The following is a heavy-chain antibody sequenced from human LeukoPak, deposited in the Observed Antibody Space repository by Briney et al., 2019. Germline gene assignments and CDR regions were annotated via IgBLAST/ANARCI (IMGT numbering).Heavy chain of an antibody. CDR2: ISYVGSDK. CDR3: VITMIVVAISPPAGAFDI. Sequence: PGGSLRLSCAASGFTFSNYGMHWVRQAPGKGLEWVAVISYVGSDKYYADSVKGRFTISRDNAKNSLCLQMNSLRAEDTALYYCVITMIVVAISPPAGAFDIWGQGTMVTVSS. CDR1: GFTFSNYG. V-gene: IGHV3-30*03. D-gene: IGHD3-22*01. J-gene: IGHJ3*02.